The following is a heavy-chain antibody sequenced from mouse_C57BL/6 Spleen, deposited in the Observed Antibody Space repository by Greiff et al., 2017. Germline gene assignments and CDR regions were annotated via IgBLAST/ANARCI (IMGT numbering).Heavy chain of an antibody. D-gene: IGHD1-1*01. J-gene: IGHJ3*01. CDR3: ARTKGSGTPAWVAY. CDR1: GYTFTGYW. CDR2: ILPGSGST. V-gene: IGHV1-9*01. Sequence: QVQLQQSGAELMKPGASVKLSCKATGYTFTGYWIEWVKQRPGHGLEWIGEILPGSGSTNYNEKFKGKATLTADTSSNTAYMQLSSLTTEDSAIYYCARTKGSGTPAWVAYWGQGTLVTVSA.